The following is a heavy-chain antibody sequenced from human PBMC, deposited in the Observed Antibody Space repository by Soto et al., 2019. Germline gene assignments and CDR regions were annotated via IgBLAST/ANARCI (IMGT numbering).Heavy chain of an antibody. Sequence: QQQQWGAGLLQPSETLSLTCSVYGGSFSTYFWTWMRQPPGKGLEWIGEVNQSGSANYNPSLESRVTISVDTSKKQFSLRLSSVTAADTAVYYCARERRVVGGYSSSWYDYFDSWGQGTLVTVSS. CDR3: ARERRVVGGYSSSWYDYFDS. CDR2: VNQSGSA. D-gene: IGHD6-13*01. V-gene: IGHV4-34*02. J-gene: IGHJ4*02. CDR1: GGSFSTYF.